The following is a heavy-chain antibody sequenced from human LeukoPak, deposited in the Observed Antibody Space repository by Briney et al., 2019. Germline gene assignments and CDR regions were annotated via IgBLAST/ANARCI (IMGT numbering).Heavy chain of an antibody. CDR1: GFTSDNYG. Sequence: GGSLRLSCAASGFTSDNYGLSWVRQAPGRGLDWVSAIVAYGDRTHYADSVKGRFTISRDNSKNTLYLQMNSLRAEDTAVYYCARDDYGGNDWFDPWGQGTLVTVSS. D-gene: IGHD4-23*01. V-gene: IGHV3-23*01. CDR3: ARDDYGGNDWFDP. J-gene: IGHJ5*02. CDR2: IVAYGDRT.